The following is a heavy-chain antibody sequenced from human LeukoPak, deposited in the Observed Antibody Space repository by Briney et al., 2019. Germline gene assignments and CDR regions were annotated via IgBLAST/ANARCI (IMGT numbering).Heavy chain of an antibody. CDR1: GFTFSSYS. D-gene: IGHD1-26*01. CDR3: ARDGVARGGSYGLDFDY. V-gene: IGHV3-21*01. J-gene: IGHJ4*02. Sequence: GRSLRLSCAASGFTFSSYSMNWVRQAPGKGLEWVSSISSSSSYIYYADSVKGRFTISRDNAKNSLYLQMNSLRAEDTAVYYCARDGVARGGSYGLDFDYWGQGTLVTVSS. CDR2: ISSSSSYI.